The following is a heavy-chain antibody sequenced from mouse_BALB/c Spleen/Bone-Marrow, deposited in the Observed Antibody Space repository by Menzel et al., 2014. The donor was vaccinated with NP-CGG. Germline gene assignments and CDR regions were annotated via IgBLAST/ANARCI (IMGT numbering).Heavy chain of an antibody. V-gene: IGHV1-9*01. CDR1: GYTFSSCW. J-gene: IGHJ2*01. D-gene: IGHD2-3*01. CDR3: ARRGYDGYH. CDR2: ILPGSGST. Sequence: QVQLQQSGAELMKPGASVKISCKATGYTFSSCWIEWVKQRPGHGLEWIGEILPGSGSTNYNEKFKGKATFTADTSSNTAYMQLSSLTSEDAAVYYCARRGYDGYHWGQGTTLTVSS.